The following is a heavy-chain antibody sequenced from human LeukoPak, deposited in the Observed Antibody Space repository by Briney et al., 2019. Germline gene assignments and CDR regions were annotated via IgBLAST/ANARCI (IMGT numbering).Heavy chain of an antibody. Sequence: GGSLRLSCAASGFTFDDNAMHWVRQAPGKGLEWVSLISGDGGSTYYADSVKGRFTISRDNSKNSLYLQMNSLRTEDTALYYCAKGTYDFWSGYYKSPYDYWGQGTLVTVSS. V-gene: IGHV3-43*02. D-gene: IGHD3-3*01. CDR3: AKGTYDFWSGYYKSPYDY. CDR1: GFTFDDNA. J-gene: IGHJ4*02. CDR2: ISGDGGST.